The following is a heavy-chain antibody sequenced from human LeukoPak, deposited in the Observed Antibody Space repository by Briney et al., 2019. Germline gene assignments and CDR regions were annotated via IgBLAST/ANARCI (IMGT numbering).Heavy chain of an antibody. J-gene: IGHJ4*02. V-gene: IGHV3-21*01. D-gene: IGHD6-19*01. CDR1: GFTFSSYS. CDR3: ARNWGSSGWEYYFDY. Sequence: PGGSLRLSCAASGFTFSSYSMNWVRQAPGKGLEWVSFISSSSRYIYYADSVKGRFTISRDNAKNSLYLQMDSLRAEDTAVYYCARNWGSSGWEYYFDYWGQGTLVTVSS. CDR2: ISSSSRYI.